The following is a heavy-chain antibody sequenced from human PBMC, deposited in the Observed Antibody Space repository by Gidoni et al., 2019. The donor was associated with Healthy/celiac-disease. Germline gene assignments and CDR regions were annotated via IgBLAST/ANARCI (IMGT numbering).Heavy chain of an antibody. Sequence: EVQLVESGGGLVKPGGSLRLSCAASGFPFSSYSMNWVRQAPGKGLEWVSSISSSSSYIYYADSVKGRFTISRDNAKNSLYLQMNSLRAEDTAVYYCADGGNGAHDAFDIWGQGTMVTVSS. V-gene: IGHV3-21*01. D-gene: IGHD2-15*01. J-gene: IGHJ3*02. CDR1: GFPFSSYS. CDR3: ADGGNGAHDAFDI. CDR2: ISSSSSYI.